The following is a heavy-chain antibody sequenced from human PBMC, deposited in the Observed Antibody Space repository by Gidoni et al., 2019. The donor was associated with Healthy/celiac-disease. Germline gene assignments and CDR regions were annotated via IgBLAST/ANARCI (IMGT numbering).Heavy chain of an antibody. V-gene: IGHV3-9*01. D-gene: IGHD2-15*01. CDR2: ISWNSGSI. CDR1: GFTFAEYV. J-gene: IGHJ3*02. Sequence: EVQLVASGGGLVQPGRSLILSCAASGFTFAEYVMYWVRQAPGKGLEWVSGISWNSGSIGYADSVKGRFTISRDNAKNSLYLQMNSLRAEDTALYYCAKDTSDIVVVVAATVLAFDIWGQGTMVTVSS. CDR3: AKDTSDIVVVVAATVLAFDI.